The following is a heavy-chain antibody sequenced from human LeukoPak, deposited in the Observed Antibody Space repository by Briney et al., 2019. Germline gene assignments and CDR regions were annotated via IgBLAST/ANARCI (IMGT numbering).Heavy chain of an antibody. J-gene: IGHJ4*02. CDR2: ISGSGGST. CDR3: AKGYDILTGYYLDY. V-gene: IGHV3-23*01. CDR1: GFTFSSYA. Sequence: GGSLRLSCAASGFTFSSYAMSWVRQAPGKGLEWVSAISGSGGSTYYADSVKGRFTISRDNSKNTLYLQTNSLRAEDTAVYYCAKGYDILTGYYLDYWGQGTLVTVSS. D-gene: IGHD3-9*01.